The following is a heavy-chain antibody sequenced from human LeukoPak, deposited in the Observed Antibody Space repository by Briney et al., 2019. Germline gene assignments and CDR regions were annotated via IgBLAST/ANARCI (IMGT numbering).Heavy chain of an antibody. CDR1: GLTLTSHW. J-gene: IGHJ4*02. CDR3: VRPVYFAADY. Sequence: GGSLRLSCAASGLTLTSHWMSWARQAPGKGLEWVANIKQDGSEKFYVDSVKGRFTISRDNAKKSLYLQMNSLRAEDTAVYYCVRPVYFAADYWGQGTLVTVSS. D-gene: IGHD5/OR15-5a*01. V-gene: IGHV3-7*01. CDR2: IKQDGSEK.